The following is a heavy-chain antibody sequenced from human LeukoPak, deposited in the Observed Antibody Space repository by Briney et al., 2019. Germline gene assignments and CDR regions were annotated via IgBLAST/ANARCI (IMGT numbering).Heavy chain of an antibody. CDR1: GGAFSSYA. V-gene: IGHV1-69*01. J-gene: IGHJ4*02. D-gene: IGHD2-2*01. Sequence: SVKVSCKASGGAFSSYAISWVRQAPGQGLEWMGGIIPIFGTANYAQKFQGRVTITADESTSTAYMELSSLRSEDTAVYYCARDTGDIVVVPAAYWGQGTLVTVSS. CDR2: IIPIFGTA. CDR3: ARDTGDIVVVPAAY.